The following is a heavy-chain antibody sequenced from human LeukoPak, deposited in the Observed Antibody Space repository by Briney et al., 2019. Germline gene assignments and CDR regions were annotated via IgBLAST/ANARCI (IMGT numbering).Heavy chain of an antibody. V-gene: IGHV6-1*01. CDR3: ARDSSSWRSSRYYFDY. D-gene: IGHD6-13*01. Sequence: SQTLSLTCAISGDSVSSNSAAWNWIRQSPSRGLEWLGRTYYRSKWYNDYAVSVKSRITISPDTSKNQFSLQLNSVTPEDTAVYYCARDSSSWRSSRYYFDYWGQGTLVTVSS. J-gene: IGHJ4*02. CDR1: GDSVSSNSAA. CDR2: TYYRSKWYN.